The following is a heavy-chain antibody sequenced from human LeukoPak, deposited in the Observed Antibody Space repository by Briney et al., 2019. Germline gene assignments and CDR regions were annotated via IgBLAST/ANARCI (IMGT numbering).Heavy chain of an antibody. Sequence: GGSLRLSCAASGFKFSSYGMHWVRQAPGKGLEWVTIIWYDGSNTYYADSVKGRFTISRDNSKNTLYLQMNSLRGEDTAVYYCARAFWGYSDWLFFDFWGQGTLVTVSS. J-gene: IGHJ4*02. D-gene: IGHD3-9*01. CDR2: IWYDGSNT. CDR3: ARAFWGYSDWLFFDF. V-gene: IGHV3-33*01. CDR1: GFKFSSYG.